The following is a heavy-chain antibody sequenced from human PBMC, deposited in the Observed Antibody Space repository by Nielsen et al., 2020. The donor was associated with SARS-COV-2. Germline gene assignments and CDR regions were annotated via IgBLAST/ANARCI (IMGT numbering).Heavy chain of an antibody. CDR1: GYTFTSYG. CDR2: ISAYNGNT. Sequence: ASVKVSCKASGYTFTSYGISWVRQAHGQGLEWMGWISAYNGNTNYAQKLQGRVTMTTDTSTSTAYMELRSLRSDDTAVYYCARDGDGYDFWSGYLDVWGKGTTVTVSS. J-gene: IGHJ6*03. V-gene: IGHV1-18*01. CDR3: ARDGDGYDFWSGYLDV. D-gene: IGHD3-3*01.